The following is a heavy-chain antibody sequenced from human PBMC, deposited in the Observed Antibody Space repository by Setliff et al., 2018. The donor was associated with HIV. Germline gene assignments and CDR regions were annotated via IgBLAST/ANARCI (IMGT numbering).Heavy chain of an antibody. Sequence: ASVKVSCKASGYTLSNYYMHWVRQAPGQGLEWMGIINPSGESTTYAQRFQGRVTMTTDRSTSTVYMELSSLRSEDTAVYYCARRPYDTGGLDHWGQGTLVTVSS. D-gene: IGHD3-22*01. V-gene: IGHV1-46*01. CDR3: ARRPYDTGGLDH. CDR1: GYTLSNYY. CDR2: INPSGEST. J-gene: IGHJ4*02.